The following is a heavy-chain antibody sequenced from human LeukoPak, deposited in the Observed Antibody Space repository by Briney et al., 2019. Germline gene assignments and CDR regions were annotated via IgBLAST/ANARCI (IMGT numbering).Heavy chain of an antibody. V-gene: IGHV4-39*07. Sequence: SETLSLTCTVSGGSISSSSYYWGWIRQPPRKGLERIGSIYHSGSTHYNPSLKSRVTISVDTSKNQFSLKLSSVTAADTAVYYCAREEQYYYDTSAYYGVFEYWGQGTLVTVSS. CDR3: AREEQYYYDTSAYYGVFEY. CDR2: IYHSGST. D-gene: IGHD3-22*01. J-gene: IGHJ4*02. CDR1: GGSISSSSYY.